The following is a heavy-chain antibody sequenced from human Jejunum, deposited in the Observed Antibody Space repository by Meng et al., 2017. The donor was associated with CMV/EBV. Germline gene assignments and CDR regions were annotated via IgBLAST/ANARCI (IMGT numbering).Heavy chain of an antibody. CDR3: ARVTHSSAYYSDPIFDY. Sequence: TFSNYWMTWVRQAPGKGLEWVANVKEDGSEKYYVESFRGRFTISRDNAKNSLYLQVSSLRAEDTAVYYCARVTHSSAYYSDPIFDYWGQGTLVTVSS. CDR1: TFSNYW. CDR2: VKEDGSEK. V-gene: IGHV3-7*01. D-gene: IGHD3-22*01. J-gene: IGHJ4*02.